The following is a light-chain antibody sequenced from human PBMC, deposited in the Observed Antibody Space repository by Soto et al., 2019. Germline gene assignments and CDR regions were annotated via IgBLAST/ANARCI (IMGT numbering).Light chain of an antibody. CDR3: QQYNDSPPRWP. CDR2: SAS. V-gene: IGKV3-15*01. J-gene: IGKJ1*01. Sequence: EIGMTQAPATLSVATGERATLSCMDSQRVSNYLAWSQQKPGQAPMLLIYSASTRASGIPARFSGGGSGTEVTRTISSLQSEDFAVCICQQYNDSPPRWPFGQGTKVEIK. CDR1: QRVSNY.